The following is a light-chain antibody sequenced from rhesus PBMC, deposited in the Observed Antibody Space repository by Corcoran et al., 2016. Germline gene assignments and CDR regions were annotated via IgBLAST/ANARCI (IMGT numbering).Light chain of an antibody. Sequence: DIQMTQSPSSLSASVGDTGTITCRASQGISSDVAWYQQIPGKAPRLLIYKASTLQSGVPSRFSGRGSGTDFTLTIRSLQPEDFATYYCQQHNSYPLTFRGGTKVEIK. J-gene: IGKJ4*01. V-gene: IGKV1-25*01. CDR2: KAS. CDR3: QQHNSYPLT. CDR1: QGISSD.